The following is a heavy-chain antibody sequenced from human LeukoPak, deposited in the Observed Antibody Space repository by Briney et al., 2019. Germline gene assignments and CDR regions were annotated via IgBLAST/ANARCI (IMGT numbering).Heavy chain of an antibody. Sequence: KTGGSLRLSCAASGFTFSDYYLSWIRQAPGKGLEWVSYISSSNTTIYYADSVKGRFTISRDNAKNSVYLQMNSLRAEDTALYYCARLAVSGYALEWGQGTLVTVSS. CDR1: GFTFSDYY. CDR2: ISSSNTTI. V-gene: IGHV3-11*04. CDR3: ARLAVSGYALE. J-gene: IGHJ4*02. D-gene: IGHD5-12*01.